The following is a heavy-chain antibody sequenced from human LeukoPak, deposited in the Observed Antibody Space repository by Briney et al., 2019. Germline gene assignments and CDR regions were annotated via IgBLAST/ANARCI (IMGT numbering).Heavy chain of an antibody. D-gene: IGHD6-19*01. CDR1: GFTFGSYG. Sequence: GGSLRLSCAASGFTFGSYGMHWVRQAPGKGLEWVAAISYDGSYKYYADSVKDRFTISRDYSKNTLYLRMSSLRAEDTAVYYCAKTYSSGWWDLDFWGQGTLVSVSS. CDR2: ISYDGSYK. CDR3: AKTYSSGWWDLDF. J-gene: IGHJ4*02. V-gene: IGHV3-30*18.